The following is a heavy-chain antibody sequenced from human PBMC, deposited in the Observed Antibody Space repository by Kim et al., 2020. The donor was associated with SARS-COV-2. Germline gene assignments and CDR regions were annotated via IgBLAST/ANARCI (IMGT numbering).Heavy chain of an antibody. CDR2: IYYSGRT. Sequence: SETLSLTCTVSGVSISSGGYYWSWIRQHPGKGLEWTGYIYYSGRTYYNPPLRSRVTISVDTSKNQCSLKMSSVTAADKAVYYCARGYFNGGRCPEPAFDL. CDR1: GVSISSGGYY. J-gene: IGHJ2*01. V-gene: IGHV4-31*03. CDR3: ARGYFNGGRCPEPAFDL. D-gene: IGHD2-15*01.